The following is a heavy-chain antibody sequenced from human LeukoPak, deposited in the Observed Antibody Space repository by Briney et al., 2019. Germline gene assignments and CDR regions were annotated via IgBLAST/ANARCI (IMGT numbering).Heavy chain of an antibody. CDR2: TSSDGRAK. CDR1: GFTFSSFG. J-gene: IGHJ4*02. CDR3: AKQYSFYFDY. D-gene: IGHD5-18*01. Sequence: PGMSLRLSCAASGFTFSSFGMNWVRQAPGKGLEWVAVTSSDGRAKYYADSVKGRFTISRDNSKKTVYLQTNSLGEDDTAVYYCAKQYSFYFDYWGQGTLVTVSS. V-gene: IGHV3-30*18.